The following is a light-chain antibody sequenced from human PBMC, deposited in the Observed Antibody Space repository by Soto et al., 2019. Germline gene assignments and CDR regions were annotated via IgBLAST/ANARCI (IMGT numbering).Light chain of an antibody. CDR2: KTS. CDR3: QQYNSLHT. V-gene: IGKV1-5*03. CDR1: QRISGW. Sequence: DIQMTQSPSTLSASVGDRVTITCRASQRISGWLAWYQQRPGKALKLLIYKTSSLESGVPSRFSGSESGTEFTLTISSLQPDDFATYYCQQYNSLHTFGQGTKLDLK. J-gene: IGKJ2*01.